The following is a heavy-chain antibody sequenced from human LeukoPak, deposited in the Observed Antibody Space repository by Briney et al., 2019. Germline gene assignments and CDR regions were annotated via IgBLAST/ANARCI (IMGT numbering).Heavy chain of an antibody. D-gene: IGHD2-8*01. J-gene: IGHJ4*02. CDR3: ARDRCTNGVCLPDDDY. V-gene: IGHV4-39*02. Sequence: SETLSLTCSASGGSISSSSDSWGWTRQPPGKGLEWIGTIYHSGSTYYNPSLESRVTISVDTSENQFSLKVNSVTAADTAVYYCARDRCTNGVCLPDDDYWGQGTLVTVSS. CDR1: GGSISSSSDS. CDR2: IYHSGST.